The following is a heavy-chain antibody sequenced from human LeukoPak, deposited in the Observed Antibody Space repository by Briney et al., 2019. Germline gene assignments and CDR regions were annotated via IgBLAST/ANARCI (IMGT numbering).Heavy chain of an antibody. J-gene: IGHJ1*01. CDR1: GGSFSGYY. D-gene: IGHD3-16*02. CDR3: ARGGRYRYPLPD. Sequence: PSETLSLTCAVYGGSFSGYYWSWIRQPPGKGLEWIGEINHSGSTNYNPSLKSRVTISVDTSKNQFSLKLSSVTAADTAVYYCARGGRYRYPLPDWGQDTLVTVSS. CDR2: INHSGST. V-gene: IGHV4-34*01.